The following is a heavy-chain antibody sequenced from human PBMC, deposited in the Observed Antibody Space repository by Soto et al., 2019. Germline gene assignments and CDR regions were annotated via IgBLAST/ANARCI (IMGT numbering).Heavy chain of an antibody. Sequence: ASVKVSCKASGYTFTSYDINWVRQATGQGLEWMGWTNPNSGNTGYAQKFQGRVTMTRNTSISTAYMELSSLRSEDTAVYYCARGGTVTTYYYYYMDVWGKGTTVTVSS. J-gene: IGHJ6*03. D-gene: IGHD4-17*01. CDR2: TNPNSGNT. V-gene: IGHV1-8*01. CDR1: GYTFTSYD. CDR3: ARGGTVTTYYYYYMDV.